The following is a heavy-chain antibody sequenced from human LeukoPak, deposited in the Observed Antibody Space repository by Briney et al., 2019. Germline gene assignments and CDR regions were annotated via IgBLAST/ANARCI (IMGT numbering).Heavy chain of an antibody. CDR3: ARDGFGESNALLSVPLNWFDP. J-gene: IGHJ5*02. CDR2: IYSSGST. V-gene: IGHV4-61*02. D-gene: IGHD3-10*01. CDR1: GGSISSGSYY. Sequence: PSETLSLTCTVSGGSISSGSYYWSWIRQPAGKGLEWIGRIYSSGSTNYNPSLKSRVAISVDTSKNQFSLKLSSVTAADTAVYYCARDGFGESNALLSVPLNWFDPWGQGTLVTVSS.